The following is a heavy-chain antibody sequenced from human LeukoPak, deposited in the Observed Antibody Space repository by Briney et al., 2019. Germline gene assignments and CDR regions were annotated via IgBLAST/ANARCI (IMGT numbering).Heavy chain of an antibody. J-gene: IGHJ4*02. CDR3: AKALTVGATPVGSY. D-gene: IGHD1-26*01. Sequence: GGSLRLSCAASGSTFSSYAMSWVRQAPGKGLEWFSAISGSGGSTYYADSVKGRFTISRDNSKNTLYLQMNSLRAEDTAVYYCAKALTVGATPVGSYWGQGTLVTVSS. CDR2: ISGSGGST. CDR1: GSTFSSYA. V-gene: IGHV3-23*01.